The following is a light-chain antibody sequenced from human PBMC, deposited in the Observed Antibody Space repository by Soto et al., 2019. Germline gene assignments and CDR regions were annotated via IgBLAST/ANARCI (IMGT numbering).Light chain of an antibody. CDR1: QTISTY. Sequence: DIQMTQSPSSLSASVGDRVTITCRASQTISTYLNWYQQKPGKAPKLLIYAASTFQGGVPSRFSGSGSGTDFTLTISSLQHEDFATYYCQQSYSSIFTFGPGTKVDIK. CDR2: AAS. J-gene: IGKJ3*01. V-gene: IGKV1-39*01. CDR3: QQSYSSIFT.